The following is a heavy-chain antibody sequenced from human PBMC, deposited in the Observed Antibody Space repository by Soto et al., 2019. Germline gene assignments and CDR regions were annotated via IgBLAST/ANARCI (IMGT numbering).Heavy chain of an antibody. J-gene: IGHJ4*02. D-gene: IGHD6-19*01. CDR3: AREDSGGSYYNY. V-gene: IGHV4-30-2*01. CDR2: IYHSGST. Sequence: WSWIRQPPGKGLEWIGYIYHSGSTYYNPSLKSRVTISVDRSKNQFSLKLSSVTAADTAVYYCAREDSGGSYYNYWGQGTLVTVSS.